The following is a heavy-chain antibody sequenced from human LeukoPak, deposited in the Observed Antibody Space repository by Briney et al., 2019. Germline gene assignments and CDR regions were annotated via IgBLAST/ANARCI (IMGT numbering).Heavy chain of an antibody. CDR1: GFDFGAYE. D-gene: IGHD3-22*01. CDR2: IAGSDTTT. V-gene: IGHV3-48*03. Sequence: PGGSLRLSCAASGFDFGAYEMNWVRRAPGKGLEWVSYIAGSDTTTYYADSVEGRFTISRDNAKNSLYLQMNSLRAEDTALYYCTTLGYHLDSWGQGTLVTVSS. J-gene: IGHJ4*02. CDR3: TTLGYHLDS.